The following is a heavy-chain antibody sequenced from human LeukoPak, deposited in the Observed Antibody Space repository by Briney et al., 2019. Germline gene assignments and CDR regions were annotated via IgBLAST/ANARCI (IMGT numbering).Heavy chain of an antibody. CDR3: ARGEYNWXTXXXXXYXXDV. J-gene: IGHJ6*01. Sequence: SETLSLTCTVSGGSISSGGYYWSWIRQPPGKGLEWIGEINHSGSTNYNPSLKSRVTISVDTSKNQFSLKLSSVTAADTAVYYCARGEYNWXTXXXXXYXXDVWGXGTTVAV. CDR2: INHSGST. D-gene: IGHD1-20*01. V-gene: IGHV4-39*07. CDR1: GGSISSGGYY.